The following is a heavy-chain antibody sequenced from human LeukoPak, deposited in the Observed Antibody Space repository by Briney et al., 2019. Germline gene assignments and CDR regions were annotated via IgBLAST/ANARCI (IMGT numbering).Heavy chain of an antibody. CDR2: INPNSGGT. V-gene: IGHV1-2*02. CDR1: GYTFTGYY. CDR3: ARPYSSGWYGRDDAFDI. J-gene: IGHJ3*02. Sequence: VASVKVSCKASGYTFTGYYMHWVRQAPGQGLGWMGWINPNSGGTNYAQKFQGRVTMTRDTSISTAYMELSRLRSDDTAVYYCARPYSSGWYGRDDAFDIWGQGTMVTVSS. D-gene: IGHD6-19*01.